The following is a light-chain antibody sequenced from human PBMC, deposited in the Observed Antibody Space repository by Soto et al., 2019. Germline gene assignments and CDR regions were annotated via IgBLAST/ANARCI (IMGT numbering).Light chain of an antibody. V-gene: IGLV1-40*01. Sequence: QSVLTQPPSVSGAPGQRVTISCTGSSSNIGAGYDIHWYQQLPGTAPKLLIYGDNNRPSGVPDRFSVSKSGTSASLAITGLQAEDEAGYYCQSYDSSLGGSVFGGGTKVTVL. CDR1: SSNIGAGYD. J-gene: IGLJ3*02. CDR3: QSYDSSLGGSV. CDR2: GDN.